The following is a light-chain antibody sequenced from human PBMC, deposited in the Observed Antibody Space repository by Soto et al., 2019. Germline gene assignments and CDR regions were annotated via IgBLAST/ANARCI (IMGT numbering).Light chain of an antibody. Sequence: DIQMTQSPSTLSGSVGDRVTITCRASQTISSWLAWYQQKPGKAPKLLIYKASTLKSGVPARFSGSGSGTDFTLSITSLQPEDFATYYCQQLNTYPVTFGGGTKVEIK. CDR2: KAS. V-gene: IGKV1-5*03. CDR3: QQLNTYPVT. CDR1: QTISSW. J-gene: IGKJ4*01.